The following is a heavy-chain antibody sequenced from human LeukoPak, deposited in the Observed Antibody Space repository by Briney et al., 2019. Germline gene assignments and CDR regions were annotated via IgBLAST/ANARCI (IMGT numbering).Heavy chain of an antibody. CDR1: EFTFSNFW. CDR3: VTTFADSRGY. D-gene: IGHD3-16*01. V-gene: IGHV3-7*02. Sequence: GGSLRLSCAASEFTFSNFWMSWVRQAPGKGLEWVANIKPDGSARLYVDSVKGRFTISRDNAKNSLFLQMNSLRVEDTAVYYCVTTFADSRGYWGQGTPVTVSS. CDR2: IKPDGSAR. J-gene: IGHJ4*02.